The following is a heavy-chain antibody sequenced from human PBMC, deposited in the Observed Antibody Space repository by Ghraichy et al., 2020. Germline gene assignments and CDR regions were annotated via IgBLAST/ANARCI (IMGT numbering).Heavy chain of an antibody. CDR2: IERGDTT. J-gene: IGHJ3*02. V-gene: IGHV3-53*01. CDR3: ARDGDDDALDI. Sequence: GGSLRLSCAASGFSVSSSYMSWVRQAPGKGLEWVSVIERGDTTYYADSVKGRFTISRDNSKNTLSLEMNSLRAEDTAVYHCARDGDDDALDIWGQGTMVTVSS. CDR1: GFSVSSSY. D-gene: IGHD7-27*01.